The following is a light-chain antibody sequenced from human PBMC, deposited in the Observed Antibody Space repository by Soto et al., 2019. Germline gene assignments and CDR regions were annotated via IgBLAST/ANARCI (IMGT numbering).Light chain of an antibody. Sequence: QSALTQPASVSGSPGQSITISCTGTSSDVGSYNLVSWYQQHPGKAPKLMIYEGSKRPSGVSNRFSGSKSGNTASLTISGLQAEDEADYYCCSYAGSSTLGPYVFGTGTKVTVL. CDR2: EGS. V-gene: IGLV2-23*01. CDR3: CSYAGSSTLGPYV. J-gene: IGLJ1*01. CDR1: SSDVGSYNL.